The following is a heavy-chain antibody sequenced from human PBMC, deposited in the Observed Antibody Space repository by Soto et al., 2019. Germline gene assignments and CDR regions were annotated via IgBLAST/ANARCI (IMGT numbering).Heavy chain of an antibody. CDR1: GFTFSSYA. D-gene: IGHD1-26*01. V-gene: IGHV3-30-3*01. CDR3: ARVIGRRYYYYGMDV. CDR2: ISYDGSNK. Sequence: SWGSLRLSCAASGFTFSSYAMHWVRQAPGKGLEWVAVISYDGSNKFYADSVKGRFTISRDNSKNTLYLQMNSLRAEDTAVYYCARVIGRRYYYYGMDVWAKGPRSPSP. J-gene: IGHJ6*02.